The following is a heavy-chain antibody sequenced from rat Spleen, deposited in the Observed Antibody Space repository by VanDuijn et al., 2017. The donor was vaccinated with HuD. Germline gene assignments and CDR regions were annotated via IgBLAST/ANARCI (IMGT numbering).Heavy chain of an antibody. CDR1: GFSLISYA. Sequence: QVQLKESGPGLVQPSQTLSLTCTVSGFSLISYAVNWVRQPPGKGLEWMGGMWGDGSTNYNSALKSRLSISRDTSKSQVFLEMNSLQTEDSAMYFCARGSAFFDHWGQGVMVTVSS. D-gene: IGHD3-3*01. CDR2: MWGDGST. CDR3: ARGSAFFDH. V-gene: IGHV2-15*01. J-gene: IGHJ2*01.